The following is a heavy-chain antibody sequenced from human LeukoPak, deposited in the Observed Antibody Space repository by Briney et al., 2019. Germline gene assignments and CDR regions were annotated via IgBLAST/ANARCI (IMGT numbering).Heavy chain of an antibody. CDR3: ARCSGSFDY. Sequence: ASVTVSSTASGYTFTTYGIAWVRQAPGQGLERLGRINTYNGDTNYAQNLQGRVTMTKDTSTSTGYMELESLRSDDTAVYYCARCSGSFDYWGQGTLVTVSS. J-gene: IGHJ4*02. D-gene: IGHD3-10*02. V-gene: IGHV1-18*01. CDR2: INTYNGDT. CDR1: GYTFTTYG.